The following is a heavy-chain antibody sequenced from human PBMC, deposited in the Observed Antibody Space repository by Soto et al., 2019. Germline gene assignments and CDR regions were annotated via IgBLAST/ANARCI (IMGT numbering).Heavy chain of an antibody. CDR2: INPNSGGT. V-gene: IGHV1-2*04. J-gene: IGHJ6*02. CDR3: ARDRAYCSGGSCYVTKKTNGMDV. D-gene: IGHD2-15*01. Sequence: ASVKVSCKASGYTFTGYYMHWVRQAPGQGLEWMGWINPNSGGTNYAQKFQGWVTMTRNTSISTAYMELSRLRSDDTAVYYCARDRAYCSGGSCYVTKKTNGMDVWGQGTTVTSP. CDR1: GYTFTGYY.